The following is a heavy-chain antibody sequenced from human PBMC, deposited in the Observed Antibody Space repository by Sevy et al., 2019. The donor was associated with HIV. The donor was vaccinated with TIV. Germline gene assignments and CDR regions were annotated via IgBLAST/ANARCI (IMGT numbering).Heavy chain of an antibody. CDR3: ARDLEFYDYGDYGPAFMPDY. CDR2: IWFDGSNT. CDR1: GFTFSTYG. D-gene: IGHD4-17*01. J-gene: IGHJ4*02. Sequence: GGSLRLSCAASGFTFSTYGMHWVRQAPGKGLEWVAVIWFDGSNTYYADSVKGGFTISRDMAKNTLHLQMNSLRAEDTAGYYCARDLEFYDYGDYGPAFMPDYWGQGTLVTVSS. V-gene: IGHV3-33*01.